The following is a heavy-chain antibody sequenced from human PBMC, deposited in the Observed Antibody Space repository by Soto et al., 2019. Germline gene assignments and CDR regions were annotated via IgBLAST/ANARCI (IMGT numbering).Heavy chain of an antibody. Sequence: GGSLRLSCAASGFTFSSYWMHWVRQAPEKGLVWVTRINSDGSSTSYADSVKGRFTISRDNAKNTLYLQMNSLRAEDTAVYYCARVYSSWSTPPANYYMDVWGTGTSVTASS. V-gene: IGHV3-74*01. J-gene: IGHJ6*03. CDR2: INSDGSST. CDR1: GFTFSSYW. CDR3: ARVYSSWSTPPANYYMDV. D-gene: IGHD6-13*01.